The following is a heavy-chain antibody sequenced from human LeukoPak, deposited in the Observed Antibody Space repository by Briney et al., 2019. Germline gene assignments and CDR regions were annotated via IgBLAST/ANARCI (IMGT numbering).Heavy chain of an antibody. CDR3: TKVRYSSGWYDGNDY. CDR1: GFTFSSYA. V-gene: IGHV3-30*04. Sequence: GGSLRLSCAASGFTFSSYAMHWVRQAPGKGLEWVAVISYDGSNKYYADSVKGRFTISRDNSKNTLYLQMNSLRAEDTAVYYCTKVRYSSGWYDGNDYWGQGTLVTVSS. J-gene: IGHJ4*02. D-gene: IGHD6-19*01. CDR2: ISYDGSNK.